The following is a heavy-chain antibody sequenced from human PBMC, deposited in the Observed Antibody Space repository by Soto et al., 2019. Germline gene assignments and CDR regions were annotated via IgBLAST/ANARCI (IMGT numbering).Heavy chain of an antibody. CDR1: GGSISSYY. J-gene: IGHJ3*02. CDR2: IYYSGST. V-gene: IGHV4-59*01. D-gene: IGHD3-9*01. Sequence: SETLSLTCTVSGGSISSYYWNWIRRPPGKGLEWIGYIYYSGSTNYNPPLKSRVTISVDTSKNQFSLKLSSVTAADTAVYYCARALILTGYYIRDAFDIWGQGTMVTVSS. CDR3: ARALILTGYYIRDAFDI.